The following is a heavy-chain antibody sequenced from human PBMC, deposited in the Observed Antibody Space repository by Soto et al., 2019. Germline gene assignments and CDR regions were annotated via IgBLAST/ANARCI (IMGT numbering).Heavy chain of an antibody. V-gene: IGHV3-23*01. CDR2: ISGSGGSA. J-gene: IGHJ5*02. D-gene: IGHD2-2*01. CDR3: AKDPYSGVLVPVAIGFDP. CDR1: GFTFSNYA. Sequence: PGGSLRLSCAAYGFTFSNYAMTWVRQGPGKXLEWVSAISGSGGSAYYADSVKGRFTISRDNSKNTLYLQMNSLRADDSGVYYCAKDPYSGVLVPVAIGFDPWGPGTLVTVSS.